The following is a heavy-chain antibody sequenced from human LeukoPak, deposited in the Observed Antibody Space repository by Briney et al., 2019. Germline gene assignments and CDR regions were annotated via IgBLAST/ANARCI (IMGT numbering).Heavy chain of an antibody. D-gene: IGHD4-17*01. Sequence: PGGSLRLSCAASGFTFSSNYMSWVRQAPGKGLEWVSVTYSGGNTYYADSVKGRFTISRDNSKNTLYLQMNSLRAEDTAVYYCARTVTLGYFDYWGQGTLVTVSS. CDR2: TYSGGNT. CDR3: ARTVTLGYFDY. J-gene: IGHJ4*02. V-gene: IGHV3-53*01. CDR1: GFTFSSNY.